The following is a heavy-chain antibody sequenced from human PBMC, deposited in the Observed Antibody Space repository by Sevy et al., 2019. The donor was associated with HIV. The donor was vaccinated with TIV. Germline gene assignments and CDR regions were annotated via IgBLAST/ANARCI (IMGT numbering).Heavy chain of an antibody. Sequence: ASVKVSCKASGGTFSSYAISWVRQAPGQGLEWMGGIIPIFGTANYAQKFQGRVTITADKSTSTAYMELSGLRSEDTAVYYCARDRVPADTAMVTGDYYYYYMDVWGKGTTVTVSS. CDR1: GGTFSSYA. CDR2: IIPIFGTA. V-gene: IGHV1-69*06. D-gene: IGHD5-18*01. CDR3: ARDRVPADTAMVTGDYYYYYMDV. J-gene: IGHJ6*03.